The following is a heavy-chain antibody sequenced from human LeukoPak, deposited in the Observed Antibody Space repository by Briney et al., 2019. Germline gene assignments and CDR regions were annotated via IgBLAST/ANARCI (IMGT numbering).Heavy chain of an antibody. J-gene: IGHJ6*03. CDR3: AKGGSYDYYYYMDV. V-gene: IGHV3-21*01. CDR1: GFTFSGSA. Sequence: GGSLRLSCAASGFTFSGSAMNWVRQAPGKGLEWVSSISSSSSYIYYADSVKGRFTISRDNAKNSLYLQMNSLRAEDTAVYYCAKGGSYDYYYYMDVWGKGTTVTVSS. CDR2: ISSSSSYI. D-gene: IGHD1-26*01.